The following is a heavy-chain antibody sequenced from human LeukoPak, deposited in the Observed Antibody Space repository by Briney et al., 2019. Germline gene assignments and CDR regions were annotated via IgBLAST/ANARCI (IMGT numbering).Heavy chain of an antibody. V-gene: IGHV3-66*01. CDR1: GFTFSSYW. J-gene: IGHJ4*02. D-gene: IGHD3-10*01. Sequence: GGSLRLSCAASGFTFSSYWMHWVRQAPGKGLEWVSVIYSGDTTFYADSVRGKFTISRDNSKNTLYLQMNSLRAEDTAVYYCASILRSSSGYYFDYWGQGTLVTVSS. CDR3: ASILRSSSGYYFDY. CDR2: IYSGDTT.